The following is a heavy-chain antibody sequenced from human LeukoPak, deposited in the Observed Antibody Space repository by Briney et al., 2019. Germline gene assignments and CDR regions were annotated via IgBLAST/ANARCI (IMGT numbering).Heavy chain of an antibody. Sequence: ASVKVSCKASGGTFSSYAISWVRQAPGQRLEWMGWINAGNGNTKYSQKFQGRVTITRDTSASTAYMELSSLRSEDTAVYYCARDYYDSSGYPNPRFDYWGQGTLVTVSS. CDR2: INAGNGNT. V-gene: IGHV1-3*01. CDR3: ARDYYDSSGYPNPRFDY. J-gene: IGHJ4*02. D-gene: IGHD3-22*01. CDR1: GGTFSSYA.